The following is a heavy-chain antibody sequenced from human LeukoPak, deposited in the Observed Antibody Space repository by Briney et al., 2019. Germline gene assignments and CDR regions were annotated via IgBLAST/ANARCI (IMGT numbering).Heavy chain of an antibody. D-gene: IGHD3-10*01. CDR1: GGSISSGSYY. CDR2: IYTSGST. V-gene: IGHV4-61*02. Sequence: SETLSLTCTVSGGSISSGSYYWSWIRQPAGKGLEWIGRIYTSGSTNYNPSLKSRVTISVDTSKNQFSLKLSSVTAADTAVYYCARVPLGSYYGSGGNFDYWGQGTLVTVSS. J-gene: IGHJ4*02. CDR3: ARVPLGSYYGSGGNFDY.